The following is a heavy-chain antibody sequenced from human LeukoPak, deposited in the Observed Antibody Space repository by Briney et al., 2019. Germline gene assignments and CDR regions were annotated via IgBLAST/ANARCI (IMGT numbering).Heavy chain of an antibody. J-gene: IGHJ4*02. CDR1: GYTFTGYY. V-gene: IGHV1-2*04. CDR2: INPNSGGT. Sequence: ASVTVSCKASGYTFTGYYMHWVRQAPGQGLEWMGWINPNSGGTNYAQKFQGWVTMTRDTSISTAYMELSRLRSDDTAVYYCARGGSRWELPEYFEYWGPGTLVTVSS. D-gene: IGHD1-26*01. CDR3: ARGGSRWELPEYFEY.